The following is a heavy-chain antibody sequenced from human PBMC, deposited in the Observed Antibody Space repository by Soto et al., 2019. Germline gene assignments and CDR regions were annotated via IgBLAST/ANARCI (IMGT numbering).Heavy chain of an antibody. CDR3: ARESSGFRGYSYGYPDY. J-gene: IGHJ4*02. D-gene: IGHD5-18*01. CDR1: GYTFTGYY. V-gene: IGHV1-2*02. Sequence: QVQLVQSGAEVKKPGASVKVSCKASGYTFTGYYMHWVRQAPGQGLERMGWINPNSGGTNYAQKFQGRVTMTRDTSISTAYMELSRLRSDATAVYYCARESSGFRGYSYGYPDYWGQGTLVTVSS. CDR2: INPNSGGT.